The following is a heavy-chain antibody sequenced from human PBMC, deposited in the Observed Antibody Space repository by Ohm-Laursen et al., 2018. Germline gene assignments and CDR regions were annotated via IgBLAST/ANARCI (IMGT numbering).Heavy chain of an antibody. Sequence: GSLRLSCTASGFTFSSYAMSWVRQAPGKGLEWLSYIDASGGTIYYADSVKGRLTTSRDNAKNSLYLQMNSLRAEDTAVYYCATSSSFALSDYWGQGTLVTVSS. V-gene: IGHV3-48*04. J-gene: IGHJ4*02. CDR3: ATSSSFALSDY. D-gene: IGHD2-2*01. CDR1: GFTFSSYA. CDR2: IDASGGTI.